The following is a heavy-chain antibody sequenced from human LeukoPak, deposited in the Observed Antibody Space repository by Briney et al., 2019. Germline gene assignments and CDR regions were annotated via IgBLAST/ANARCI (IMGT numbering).Heavy chain of an antibody. J-gene: IGHJ5*02. D-gene: IGHD2-2*02. CDR1: GFTFSSYA. Sequence: GGSLRLSCAASGFTFSSYAMSWVRQAPGKGLEWVALISYDGSNKYYADSVKGRFTISRDNSKNTLYLQMNSLRAEDTAVYYCARAIAQYSYCSSADCYTGLFDPWGQGTLVTVSS. V-gene: IGHV3-30*04. CDR2: ISYDGSNK. CDR3: ARAIAQYSYCSSADCYTGLFDP.